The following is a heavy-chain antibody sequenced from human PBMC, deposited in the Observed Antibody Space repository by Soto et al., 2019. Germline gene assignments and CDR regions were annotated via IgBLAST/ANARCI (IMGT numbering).Heavy chain of an antibody. CDR3: ASSLLVGYGLEGESD. J-gene: IGHJ4*02. Sequence: QVQLVQSGAEVKKPGASVKVSCKASGYTFTSYGISWVRQAPGQGLEWMGWISAYNGNTNYAQKLQGRVTMTTDTSXXTACMELRSLRSDDTAVYYCASSLLVGYGLEGESDWGQGTLVTVSS. CDR1: GYTFTSYG. D-gene: IGHD5-18*01. V-gene: IGHV1-18*01. CDR2: ISAYNGNT.